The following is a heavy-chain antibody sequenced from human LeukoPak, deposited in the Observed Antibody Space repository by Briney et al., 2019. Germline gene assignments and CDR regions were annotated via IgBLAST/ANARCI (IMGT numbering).Heavy chain of an antibody. CDR1: GGSISSYY. V-gene: IGHV4-59*08. CDR3: ARRWVYDKRAFDA. Sequence: SETLSLTCTVSGGSISSYYWSWIRQPPGKGLEWIGYIYYTGTTDSNPSLKSRVTISLDTSKNQFSLNLSSVTAADTAVYYCARRWVYDKRAFDAWGQGTMVTVSS. J-gene: IGHJ3*01. D-gene: IGHD3-16*01. CDR2: IYYTGTT.